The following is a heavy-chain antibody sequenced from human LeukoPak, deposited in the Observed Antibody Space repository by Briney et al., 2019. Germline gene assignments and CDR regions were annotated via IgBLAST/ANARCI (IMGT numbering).Heavy chain of an antibody. J-gene: IGHJ4*02. CDR2: MNPNSGNT. D-gene: IGHD5-12*01. CDR1: GYTFTSYD. CDR3: ARGSGYDAPDY. Sequence: ASVKVSCKASGYTFTSYDINWVRQATGQGLEWMGWMNPNSGNTGYAQKLQGRVTMTTDTSTSTAYMELRSLRSDDTAVYYCARGSGYDAPDYWGQGTLVTVSS. V-gene: IGHV1-8*01.